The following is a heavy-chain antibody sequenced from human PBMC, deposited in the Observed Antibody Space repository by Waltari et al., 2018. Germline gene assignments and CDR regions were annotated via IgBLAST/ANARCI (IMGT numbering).Heavy chain of an antibody. CDR2: IYHSGST. CDR3: ARNRGVDTIFGVGYGVPSEVDV. Sequence: QVQLQESGPGLVKPSETLSLTCAVSGYSISSGYYWGWIRQPPGKGLEWIGSIYHSGSTYYNPSLKSRVTISVDTSKNQFSLKLSSVTAADTAVYYCARNRGVDTIFGVGYGVPSEVDVWGKGTTVTVSS. CDR1: GYSISSGYY. J-gene: IGHJ6*04. D-gene: IGHD3-3*01. V-gene: IGHV4-38-2*01.